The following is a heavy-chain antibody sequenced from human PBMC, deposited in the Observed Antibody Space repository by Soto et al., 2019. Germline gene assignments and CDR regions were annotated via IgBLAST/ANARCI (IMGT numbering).Heavy chain of an antibody. V-gene: IGHV3-23*01. J-gene: IGHJ6*02. D-gene: IGHD4-4*01. CDR2: ITDSGGDA. CDR3: TRAGYSISQGDYFYGMDV. Sequence: GGSLRLSCVASGITFGSRAMSWVRQAPGEGLEWVSSITDSGGDAKYADSVRGRFTISRDNSDNTLYLQMNNLREDDTALYYCTRAGYSISQGDYFYGMDVWGQGTMVTVSS. CDR1: GITFGSRA.